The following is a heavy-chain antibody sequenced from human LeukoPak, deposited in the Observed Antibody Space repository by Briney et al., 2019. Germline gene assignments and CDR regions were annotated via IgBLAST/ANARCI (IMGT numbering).Heavy chain of an antibody. D-gene: IGHD6-13*01. J-gene: IGHJ5*02. V-gene: IGHV3-7*01. CDR2: IKQDGSEK. CDR3: ARDKRQQLVRLHVDWFDP. CDR1: AFTFSSYW. Sequence: PGGSLRLSCAASAFTFSSYWMSWVRQAPGKGLEWVANIKQDGSEKYYVDSVKGRFTISRDNAKNSLYLQMNSLRAEDTAVYYCARDKRQQLVRLHVDWFDPWGQGTLVTVSS.